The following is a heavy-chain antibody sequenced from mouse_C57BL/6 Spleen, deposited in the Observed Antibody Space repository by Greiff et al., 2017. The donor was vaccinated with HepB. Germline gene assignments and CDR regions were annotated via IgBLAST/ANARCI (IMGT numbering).Heavy chain of an antibody. V-gene: IGHV1-82*01. J-gene: IGHJ2*01. D-gene: IGHD2-4*01. Sequence: QVQLKESGPELVKPGASVKISCKASGYAFSSSWMNWVKQRPGKGLEWIGRIYPGDGDTNYNGKFKGKATLTADKSSSTAYMQLSSLTSEDSAVYFCAGYDYEFDYWGQGTTLTVSS. CDR1: GYAFSSSW. CDR3: AGYDYEFDY. CDR2: IYPGDGDT.